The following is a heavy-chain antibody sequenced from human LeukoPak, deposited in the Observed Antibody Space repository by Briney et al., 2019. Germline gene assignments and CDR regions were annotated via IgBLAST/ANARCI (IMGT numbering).Heavy chain of an antibody. Sequence: GGSLRLSCAASGFTFGSYAMDWVRQAPGRGLEWVSAISGSGGSTYYADSVKGRFTISRDNSKNTLYLQMNSLRAEDTAVYYCARVAGYDILTGYYNYWGQGTLVTVSS. CDR3: ARVAGYDILTGYYNY. J-gene: IGHJ4*02. CDR2: ISGSGGST. CDR1: GFTFGSYA. V-gene: IGHV3-23*01. D-gene: IGHD3-9*01.